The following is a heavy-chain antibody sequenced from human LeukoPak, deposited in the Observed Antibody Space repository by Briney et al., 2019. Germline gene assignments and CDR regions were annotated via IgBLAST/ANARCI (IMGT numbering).Heavy chain of an antibody. V-gene: IGHV3-30*04. CDR2: ISYDGSNK. Sequence: GRSLRLSCAASGFTFSSYAMHWVRQAPGKGLEWVAVISYDGSNKYYADSVKGRFTISRDNSKNTLYLQMNSLRAEDTAVYYCARGGVLLWFGVVDNLNYWGQGTLVTVSS. CDR3: ARGGVLLWFGVVDNLNY. CDR1: GFTFSSYA. D-gene: IGHD3-10*01. J-gene: IGHJ4*02.